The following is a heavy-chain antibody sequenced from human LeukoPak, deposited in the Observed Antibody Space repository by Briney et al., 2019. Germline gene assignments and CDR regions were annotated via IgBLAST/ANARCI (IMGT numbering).Heavy chain of an antibody. Sequence: PGGSLRLSCAASGFTVSSNYMSWVRQAPGKGLEWVSVIYSGGSTYYADSVKGRFTISRDNSKNTLHLQMNSLRAEDTAVYYCARGGYSSSWSGAFDIWGQGTMVTVSS. V-gene: IGHV3-66*01. CDR1: GFTVSSNY. CDR3: ARGGYSSSWSGAFDI. J-gene: IGHJ3*02. D-gene: IGHD6-13*01. CDR2: IYSGGST.